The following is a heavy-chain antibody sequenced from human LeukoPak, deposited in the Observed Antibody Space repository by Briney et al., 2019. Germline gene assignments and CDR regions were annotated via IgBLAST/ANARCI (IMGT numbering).Heavy chain of an antibody. Sequence: PGGSLRLSCAASGFTFSDHFMDWVRQAPGKGLEWVGRIRKKPNSYTTEYAASVRGRFTFSRDDSKNSLYLQMNSLEAEDTGVYYCARVTAITGATDALDFWGQRTMVTISS. CDR1: GFTFSDHF. CDR3: ARVTAITGATDALDF. V-gene: IGHV3-72*01. D-gene: IGHD1-20*01. CDR2: IRKKPNSYTT. J-gene: IGHJ3*01.